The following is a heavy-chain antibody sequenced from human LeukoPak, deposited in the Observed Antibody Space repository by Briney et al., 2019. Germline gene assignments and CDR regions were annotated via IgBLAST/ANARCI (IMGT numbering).Heavy chain of an antibody. J-gene: IGHJ3*02. CDR2: IKQDGSEK. D-gene: IGHD3-22*01. V-gene: IGHV3-7*01. CDR1: GFTFSSYW. Sequence: PGGSLRLSCAASGFTFSSYWMSWVRQAPGKGREWVANIKQDGSEKYYVDSVKGRFTISRDNAKNSLYLQMSSLRGEDTAVYYCARGVRSSGYYSYDAFDIWGQGTMVTVSS. CDR3: ARGVRSSGYYSYDAFDI.